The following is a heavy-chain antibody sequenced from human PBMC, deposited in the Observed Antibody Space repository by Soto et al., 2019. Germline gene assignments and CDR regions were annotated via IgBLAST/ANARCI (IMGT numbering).Heavy chain of an antibody. CDR1: GGSITPYY. J-gene: IGHJ4*02. D-gene: IGHD6-13*01. CDR3: VRDCYSSSCFDL. Sequence: QVQLQESGPGLVKPSETLSLTCIVSGGSITPYYWSWIRQPPGKRLEWIGYISSSGFTNYNPSLNSRVTISVDTSKNQFSLKLSSVTAADTAVYYCVRDCYSSSCFDLWGQGTLVTVSS. CDR2: ISSSGFT. V-gene: IGHV4-59*01.